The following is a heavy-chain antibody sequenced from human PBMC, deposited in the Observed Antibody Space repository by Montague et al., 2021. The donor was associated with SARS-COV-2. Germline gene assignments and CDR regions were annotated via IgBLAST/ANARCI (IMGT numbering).Heavy chain of an antibody. Sequence: SETLSLTCTVSGGSISTSPYFWGWIRQPPGKGLEWIGSIYYSGSTYYNSSLKSRVAISIDTSENQFSLKLSSVTAADTAVYYCARGNRIAVAGTDFGYWGQGTLVTVSS. J-gene: IGHJ4*02. CDR1: GGSISTSPYF. D-gene: IGHD6-19*01. CDR3: ARGNRIAVAGTDFGY. CDR2: IYYSGST. V-gene: IGHV4-39*07.